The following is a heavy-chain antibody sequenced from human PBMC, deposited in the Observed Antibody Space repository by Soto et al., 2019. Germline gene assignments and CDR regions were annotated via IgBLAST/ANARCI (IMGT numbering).Heavy chain of an antibody. CDR1: GFPFKNAW. D-gene: IGHD2-21*01. V-gene: IGHV3-15*01. CDR3: TTDGDNIFFDP. Sequence: GGSLRLSCAASGFPFKNAWMSLVRQSPGKGLEWVGRIKTKADAGTTDYAAPVKGRFTISRDDSKNTLYLQMNSLKKEDTALYFCTTDGDNIFFDPRGQGNLVTVSS. CDR2: IKTKADAGTT. J-gene: IGHJ5*02.